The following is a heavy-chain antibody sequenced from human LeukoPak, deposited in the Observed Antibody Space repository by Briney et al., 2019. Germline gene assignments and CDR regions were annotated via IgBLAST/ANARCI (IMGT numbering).Heavy chain of an antibody. CDR1: GFTISSYA. J-gene: IGHJ3*02. CDR2: ISGSGSST. CDR3: AKDRGLLWPDAFDI. V-gene: IGHV3-23*01. Sequence: GGTLRLSCAASGFTISSYAMSWVRQAPGKGLEWVSAISGSGSSTYYADSVKGRFTISRDHCKNTLYLQMNSLRAEDTAVYYCAKDRGLLWPDAFDIWGQGTMVTVSS. D-gene: IGHD2-21*01.